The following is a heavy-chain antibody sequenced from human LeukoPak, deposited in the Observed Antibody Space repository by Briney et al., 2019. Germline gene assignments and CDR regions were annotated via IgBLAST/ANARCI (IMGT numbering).Heavy chain of an antibody. CDR3: AGGVVVVTAIGY. CDR1: GVSFSSSSYY. J-gene: IGHJ4*02. V-gene: IGHV4-61*01. Sequence: SETLSLTCTVSGVSFSSSSYYWSWIRQPPGKGLEWIGYIYYSGSTNYNPSFESRVTISLDTSKNQFSLKLSSVTAADTAVYYCAGGVVVVTAIGYWGQGTLVTVSS. D-gene: IGHD2-21*02. CDR2: IYYSGST.